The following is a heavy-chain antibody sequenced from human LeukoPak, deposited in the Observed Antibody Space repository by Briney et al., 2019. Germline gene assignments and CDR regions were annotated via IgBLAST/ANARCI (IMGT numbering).Heavy chain of an antibody. CDR3: ARVSWFDELPNY. Sequence: PGGSLRLSCAASGVTFSDHYMDWVRQAPGKGLEWVGRTRNKANSYTTEYAASVKGRFTISRDDSKNSLYLQMNSLNTEDTAVYYCARVSWFDELPNYWGQGTLVSVSS. V-gene: IGHV3-72*01. D-gene: IGHD3-10*01. CDR2: TRNKANSYTT. CDR1: GVTFSDHY. J-gene: IGHJ4*02.